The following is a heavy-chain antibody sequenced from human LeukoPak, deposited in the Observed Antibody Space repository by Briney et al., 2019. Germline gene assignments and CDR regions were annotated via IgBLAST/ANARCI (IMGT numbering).Heavy chain of an antibody. Sequence: SVKVSCKASGGTFSSYAISWVRQAPGQGLEWMGGIIPIFGTANYAQKFQGRVTITTDESTSTAYMELSSLRSEDTAVYYCARGHYYDSSGYPFFDYWGQGTLVTVSS. CDR1: GGTFSSYA. J-gene: IGHJ4*02. D-gene: IGHD3-22*01. CDR2: IIPIFGTA. CDR3: ARGHYYDSSGYPFFDY. V-gene: IGHV1-69*05.